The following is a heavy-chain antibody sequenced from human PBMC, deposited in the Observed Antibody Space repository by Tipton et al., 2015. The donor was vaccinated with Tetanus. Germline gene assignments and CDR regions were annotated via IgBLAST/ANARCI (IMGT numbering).Heavy chain of an antibody. CDR3: ARVRAYAYGYRGSYFDY. D-gene: IGHD5-18*01. CDR1: GGPIRDSDYY. CDR2: IYYSGNS. V-gene: IGHV4-39*01. J-gene: IGHJ4*02. Sequence: TLSLTCSVSGGPIRDSDYYWGWVRLPPGKGLEWIAGIYYSGNSYYNPTFQSRVTISVDTSRNQFSLRLSSVTAADTAVYYCARVRAYAYGYRGSYFDYWGQGVLVTVSS.